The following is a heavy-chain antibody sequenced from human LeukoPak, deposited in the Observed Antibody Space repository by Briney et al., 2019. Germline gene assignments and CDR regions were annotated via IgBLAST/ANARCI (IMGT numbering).Heavy chain of an antibody. J-gene: IGHJ3*02. V-gene: IGHV3-48*04. CDR3: ARTLWPYDAFDI. Sequence: GGSLRLSCAASGFTFSSYAMSWVRQAPGKGLEWISYISGSDNSMYYVDSVKGRFTISRDNAKNSLYLQMNSLRAEDTAVYYCARTLWPYDAFDIWGQGTMVTVSS. CDR2: ISGSDNSM. CDR1: GFTFSSYA. D-gene: IGHD2-21*01.